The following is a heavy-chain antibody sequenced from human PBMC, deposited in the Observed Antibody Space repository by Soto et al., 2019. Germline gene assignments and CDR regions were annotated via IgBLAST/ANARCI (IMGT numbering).Heavy chain of an antibody. Sequence: QVQLVESGGGVVQPGRSLRLSCAASGFTFSSYGMHWVRQAPGKGLEWVAVISYDGSNKYYADSVKGRFTISRDNSKNTLYLQMNSLRAEDTAVYYCAKAHSETTVTTAEFDYWGQVTLVIVSS. CDR3: AKAHSETTVTTAEFDY. CDR1: GFTFSSYG. J-gene: IGHJ4*02. V-gene: IGHV3-30*18. CDR2: ISYDGSNK. D-gene: IGHD4-17*01.